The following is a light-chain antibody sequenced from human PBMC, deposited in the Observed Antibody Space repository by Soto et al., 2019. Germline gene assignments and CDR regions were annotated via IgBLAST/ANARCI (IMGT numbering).Light chain of an antibody. J-gene: IGKJ1*01. CDR3: QNYNSAPWT. Sequence: IQTTQSTSSRSASIGDRVINTCRASQGISNYLAWYQQKPGKVPKLLIYAASTLQSGVPSRFSGSGSGTDFTLTISSLQPEDVATYSCQNYNSAPWTFGQGSIVDVK. CDR1: QGISNY. CDR2: AAS. V-gene: IGKV1-27*01.